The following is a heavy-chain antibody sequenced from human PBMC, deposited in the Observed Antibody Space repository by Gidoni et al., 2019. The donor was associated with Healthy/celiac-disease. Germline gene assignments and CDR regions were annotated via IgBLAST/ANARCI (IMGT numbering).Heavy chain of an antibody. CDR2: INPNRGNT. CDR1: GYTFTSYD. J-gene: IGHJ6*02. Sequence: QVQLVQSGAEVKKPGASVKVSCKASGYTFTSYDINWVRQATGQGLEWMGWINPNRGNTGYAQKFQGGVTMTMNTSISTAYMERCSLRSEDTAVYYCASSGDYYYYGMDVWGQGTTVTVSS. CDR3: ASSGDYYYYGMDV. V-gene: IGHV1-8*01.